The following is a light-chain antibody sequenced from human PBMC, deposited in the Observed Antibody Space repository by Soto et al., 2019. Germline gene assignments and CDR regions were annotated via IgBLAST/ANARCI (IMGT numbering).Light chain of an antibody. CDR1: QSVSSN. Sequence: EVLLTQSPGTLSLSPGERATLSCRASQSVSSNLAWYQQKPGQAPRLLIYGASSRATGIPDRFSGSGSGTDFTLTISRLEPEDFAVYHCQQYGSSPQWTFGQGTKVDIK. CDR2: GAS. J-gene: IGKJ1*01. CDR3: QQYGSSPQWT. V-gene: IGKV3-20*01.